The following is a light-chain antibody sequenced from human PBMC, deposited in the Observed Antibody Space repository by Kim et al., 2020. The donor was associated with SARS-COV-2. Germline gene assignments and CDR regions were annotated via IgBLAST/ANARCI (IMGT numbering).Light chain of an antibody. CDR2: DDY. CDR1: NF. CDR3: ATWDSRSSVV. J-gene: IGLJ3*02. Sequence: NFVSWYQQFPGTVPKLLIRDDYKRPSGIPDRFSASKSGTSATLVIAGVQPGDEGDYYCATWDSRSSVVFGGGTQLTVL. V-gene: IGLV1-51*01.